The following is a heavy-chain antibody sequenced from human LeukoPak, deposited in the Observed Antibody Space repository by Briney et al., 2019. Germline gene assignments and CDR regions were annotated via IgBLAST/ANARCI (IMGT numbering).Heavy chain of an antibody. CDR3: ARRDIVATRNAFDI. D-gene: IGHD5-12*01. CDR1: GFTFSSYA. Sequence: GSLRLSCAASGFTFSSYAMSWVRQAPGKGLEWVSSISSSSSYIYYADSVKGRFTISRDNAKNSLYLQMNSLRAEDTAVYYCARRDIVATRNAFDIWGQGTMVTVSS. J-gene: IGHJ3*02. CDR2: ISSSSSYI. V-gene: IGHV3-21*01.